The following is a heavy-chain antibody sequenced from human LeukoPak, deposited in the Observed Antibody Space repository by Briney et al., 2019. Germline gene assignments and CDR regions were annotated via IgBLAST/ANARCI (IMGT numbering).Heavy chain of an antibody. CDR3: ARTDYHGSGSFYDNWFDP. J-gene: IGHJ5*02. Sequence: PSETLSLTCTVSGGSVSNHYWSWIRQPPGKGLEWIGYIYYSGTTNYNPSLKSRVTISVDTSKNQFSLKLKLNSVTAADTAVYYCARTDYHGSGSFYDNWFDPWGQGTLVTVSS. CDR1: GGSVSNHY. V-gene: IGHV4-59*02. D-gene: IGHD3-10*01. CDR2: IYYSGTT.